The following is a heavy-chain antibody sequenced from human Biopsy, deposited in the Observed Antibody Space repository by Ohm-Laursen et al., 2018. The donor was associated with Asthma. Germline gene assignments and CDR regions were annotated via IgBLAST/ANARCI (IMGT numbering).Heavy chain of an antibody. D-gene: IGHD4-17*01. Sequence: TLSLTCTVSGGSINIGDYYWSWIRQHPVKGLEWIGYIYYSGSTYYNPSLKSRVSISLDTSKNQFSLSLTSVTAADTAVYYCARTTYGDDGFDPWSQGTLVTVSS. CDR2: IYYSGST. CDR3: ARTTYGDDGFDP. CDR1: GGSINIGDYY. J-gene: IGHJ5*02. V-gene: IGHV4-31*03.